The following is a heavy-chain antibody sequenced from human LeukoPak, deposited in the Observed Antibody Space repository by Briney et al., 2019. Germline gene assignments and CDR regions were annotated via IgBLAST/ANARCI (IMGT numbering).Heavy chain of an antibody. CDR3: ARDLGYYGSYYYGMDV. J-gene: IGHJ6*02. V-gene: IGHV4-34*01. CDR2: INHSGST. Sequence: SETLSLTCAVYGGSFSGYYWSWIRQPPGKGLEWIGEINHSGSTNYNPSLKSRVTISVDTSKNQFSLKLSSVTAADTAVYYCARDLGYYGSYYYGMDVWGQGTTVTVSS. D-gene: IGHD3-10*01. CDR1: GGSFSGYY.